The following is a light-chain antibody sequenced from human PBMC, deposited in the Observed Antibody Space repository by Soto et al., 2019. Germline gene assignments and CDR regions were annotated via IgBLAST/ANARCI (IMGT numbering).Light chain of an antibody. CDR2: DVT. J-gene: IGLJ2*01. Sequence: QSALTQPASVSGSPGQSITISCTGSSSDVGGYNYVSWYQQFPGKAPKLMIYDVTNRPSGVSNRFSGSKSGNTASLAISGLQAEDAADYYCSSYTGSSTPLFGGGTKLTVL. V-gene: IGLV2-14*01. CDR1: SSDVGGYNY. CDR3: SSYTGSSTPL.